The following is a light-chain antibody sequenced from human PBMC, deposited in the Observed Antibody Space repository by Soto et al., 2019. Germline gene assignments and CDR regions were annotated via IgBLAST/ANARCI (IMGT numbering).Light chain of an antibody. CDR3: QQYGSWT. CDR2: GAS. CDR1: QSISSNY. Sequence: EIVLTQSPGTLSVSPGERATLSCRASQSISSNYLAWYQQKPGQAPSLLIYGASSRATGIPDRFSGSGSGTDFTLTISRLEPEDSAIYCWQQYGSWTFGQGTKVEIK. J-gene: IGKJ1*01. V-gene: IGKV3-20*01.